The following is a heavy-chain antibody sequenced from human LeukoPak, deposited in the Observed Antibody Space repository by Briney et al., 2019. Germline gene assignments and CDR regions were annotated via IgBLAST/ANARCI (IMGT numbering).Heavy chain of an antibody. Sequence: SETLSLTCTVSGGSISSYYWSWIRQPPGKGLERIGYIYYSGSTNYNPSLKSRVTISVDTSKNQFSLKLSSVTAADTAVYYCARVPCSSTSCYPGGFDYWGQGTLVTVSS. D-gene: IGHD2-2*01. V-gene: IGHV4-59*01. CDR2: IYYSGST. CDR3: ARVPCSSTSCYPGGFDY. CDR1: GGSISSYY. J-gene: IGHJ4*02.